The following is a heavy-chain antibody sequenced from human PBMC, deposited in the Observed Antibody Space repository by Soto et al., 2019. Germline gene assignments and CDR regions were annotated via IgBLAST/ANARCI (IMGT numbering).Heavy chain of an antibody. V-gene: IGHV3-48*03. CDR3: ERERYWSGGSCYSRYYYGMDV. CDR2: ISSSGSTI. Sequence: PGGSLRLSCAASGFTFSSYEMNWVRQAPGKGLEWVSYISSSGSTIYYADSVKGRFTISRDNAKNSLYLQMNSLRAEDTAVYYCERERYWSGGSCYSRYYYGMDVWGQGSTVTVSS. D-gene: IGHD2-15*01. CDR1: GFTFSSYE. J-gene: IGHJ6*02.